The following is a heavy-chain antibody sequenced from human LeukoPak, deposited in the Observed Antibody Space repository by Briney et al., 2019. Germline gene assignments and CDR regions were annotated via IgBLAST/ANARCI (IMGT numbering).Heavy chain of an antibody. CDR1: GFTFSNAR. J-gene: IGHJ6*02. CDR2: IKSKTDGGTT. V-gene: IGHV3-15*01. CDR3: TTGTDRRDGYNYYYYYGMDV. Sequence: GGSLRLSCAASGFTFSNARMSWVRQAPGKGLEWVGRIKSKTDGGTTDYAAPVKGRFTISRDDSKNTLYLQMNSLKTEDTAVYYCTTGTDRRDGYNYYYYYGMDVWGQGTTVTVSS. D-gene: IGHD5-24*01.